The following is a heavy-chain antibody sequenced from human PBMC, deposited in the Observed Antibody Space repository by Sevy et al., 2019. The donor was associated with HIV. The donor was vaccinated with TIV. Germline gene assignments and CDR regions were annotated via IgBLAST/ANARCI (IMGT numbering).Heavy chain of an antibody. Sequence: SQTLSLTCAISGDSVSSNSAAWNWIRQSPSRGLEWLGRTYYRSKWYNDYAVSVKSRITINPDTSKNQFSLQLNSVTPQDTAVYYCARGDYGGNSDYYYGMDVWGQGTTVTVSS. D-gene: IGHD4-17*01. CDR1: GDSVSSNSAA. CDR2: TYYRSKWYN. V-gene: IGHV6-1*01. J-gene: IGHJ6*02. CDR3: ARGDYGGNSDYYYGMDV.